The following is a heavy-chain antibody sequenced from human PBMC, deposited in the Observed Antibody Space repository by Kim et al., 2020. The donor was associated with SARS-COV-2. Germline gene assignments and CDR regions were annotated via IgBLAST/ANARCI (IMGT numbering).Heavy chain of an antibody. CDR1: GGSISSYY. Sequence: SETLSLTCTVSGGSISSYYWSWIRQPPGKGLEWIGYIYYSGSTNYNPSLKSRVTISVDTSKNQFSLKLSSVTAADTAVYYCARDRGNYYGMDVWGQGTTVTVSS. J-gene: IGHJ6*02. D-gene: IGHD3-10*01. V-gene: IGHV4-59*01. CDR3: ARDRGNYYGMDV. CDR2: IYYSGST.